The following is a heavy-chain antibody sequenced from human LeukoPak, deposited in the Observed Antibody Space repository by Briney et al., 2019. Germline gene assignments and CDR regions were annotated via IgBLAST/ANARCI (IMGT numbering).Heavy chain of an antibody. J-gene: IGHJ4*02. V-gene: IGHV3-66*02. D-gene: IGHD3-22*01. Sequence: GGSLRLSCAASGFTVSSNYMSWVRQAPGKGLEWVSVIYSGGSTYYADSVRGRFTISRDNSKNTLYLQMNSLRAEGTAVYYCARDRGGGYYDSTSDYWGQGTLVTVSS. CDR2: IYSGGST. CDR1: GFTVSSNY. CDR3: ARDRGGGYYDSTSDY.